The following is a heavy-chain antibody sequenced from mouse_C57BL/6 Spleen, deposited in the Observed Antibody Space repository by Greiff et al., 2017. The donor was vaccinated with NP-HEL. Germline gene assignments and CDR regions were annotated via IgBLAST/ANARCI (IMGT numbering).Heavy chain of an antibody. CDR1: GYAFSSSW. CDR3: ARCYYDYDRPYYFDY. CDR2: IYPGDGDT. J-gene: IGHJ2*01. D-gene: IGHD2-4*01. Sequence: QVQLKESGPELVKPGASVKISCKASGYAFSSSWMNWVKQRPGKGLEWIGRIYPGDGDTNYNGKFKGKATLTADKSSSTAYMQLSSLTSEDSAVYFCARCYYDYDRPYYFDYWGQGTTLTVSS. V-gene: IGHV1-82*01.